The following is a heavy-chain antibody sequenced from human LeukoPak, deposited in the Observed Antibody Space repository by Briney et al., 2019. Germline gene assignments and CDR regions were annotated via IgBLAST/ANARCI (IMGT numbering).Heavy chain of an antibody. Sequence: ASVNVSCKASGYTFTGYYMHWVRQAPGQGLEWMGWINPNSGGTNYAQKFQGRVTMTRDTSISTAYMELSRLRSDDTAVYYCARVAAAGPSSFDYWGQGTLVTVSS. CDR1: GYTFTGYY. J-gene: IGHJ4*02. CDR2: INPNSGGT. V-gene: IGHV1-2*02. CDR3: ARVAAAGPSSFDY. D-gene: IGHD6-13*01.